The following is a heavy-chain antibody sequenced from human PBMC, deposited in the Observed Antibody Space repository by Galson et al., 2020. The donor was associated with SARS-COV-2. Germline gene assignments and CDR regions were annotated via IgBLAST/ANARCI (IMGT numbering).Heavy chain of an antibody. CDR1: GGSISSSY. D-gene: IGHD3-22*01. J-gene: IGHJ6*02. CDR3: ARATAGYYDSSGYYSYGMDV. Sequence: SETLSLTCTVSGGSISSSYWSWIRQPAGKGLEWIGRIYTSGSTNYNPSLKSRVTMSVDTSKNQFSLKLSSVTAADTAVYYCARATAGYYDSSGYYSYGMDVWGQGTTVTVSS. V-gene: IGHV4-4*07. CDR2: IYTSGST.